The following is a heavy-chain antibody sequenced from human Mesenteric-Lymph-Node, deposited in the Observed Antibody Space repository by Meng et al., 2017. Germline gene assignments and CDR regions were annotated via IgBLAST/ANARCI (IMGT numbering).Heavy chain of an antibody. Sequence: GESLKISCAASGFTFSTYVMSWVRQAPGKGLEWVSSISVSGDATSYADSVKGRFTISRDNAWSTLYLQMNSLRAEDTAVYYCARALPGYYDYVWGSYRLTEIYYYYGMDVWGQGTTVTVAS. V-gene: IGHV3-23*01. CDR2: ISVSGDAT. D-gene: IGHD3-16*02. CDR3: ARALPGYYDYVWGSYRLTEIYYYYGMDV. CDR1: GFTFSTYV. J-gene: IGHJ6*02.